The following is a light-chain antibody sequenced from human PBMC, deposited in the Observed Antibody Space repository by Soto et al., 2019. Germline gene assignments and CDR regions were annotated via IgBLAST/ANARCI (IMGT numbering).Light chain of an antibody. CDR3: QQYYTYPQT. V-gene: IGKV1-8*01. J-gene: IGKJ2*01. CDR1: QGISSY. Sequence: AIRMTQSPSSFSASTGDRVTITCRASQGISSYLAWYQQKPGKAPKLLVYAASTLQYGVPSRFSGSGSGTDFTLTISCLQSEDLATYFCQQYYTYPQTFGQGTKLDIK. CDR2: AAS.